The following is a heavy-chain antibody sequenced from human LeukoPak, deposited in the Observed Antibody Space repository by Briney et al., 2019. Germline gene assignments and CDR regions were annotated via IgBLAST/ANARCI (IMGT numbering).Heavy chain of an antibody. D-gene: IGHD6-19*01. CDR1: GGSISSGGYY. CDR3: ARERGEEYSSGWYKTNFFDT. J-gene: IGHJ4*02. V-gene: IGHV4-39*07. Sequence: SETLSLTCTVSGGSISSGGYYWSWIRQPPGKGLEWIASGDYSGGTYYNPSLESRVAISADMSKNQISLKLSSVTAADTALYYCARERGEEYSSGWYKTNFFDTWGQGTRVTVSS. CDR2: GDYSGGT.